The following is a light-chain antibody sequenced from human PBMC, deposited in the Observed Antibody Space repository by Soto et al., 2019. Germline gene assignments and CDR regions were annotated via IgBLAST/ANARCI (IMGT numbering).Light chain of an antibody. CDR3: QKYNSAPWT. CDR2: AAS. V-gene: IGKV1-27*01. J-gene: IGKJ1*01. CDR1: QGISNF. Sequence: DIQMTQSPSSRSASVGDRVTITGRASQGISNFFAWYQQKPGKVPKLLIYAASTLQSGVPSRFSGSGSGTDFTLTISSLQPEDVATYYWQKYNSAPWTFGQGTKVEIK.